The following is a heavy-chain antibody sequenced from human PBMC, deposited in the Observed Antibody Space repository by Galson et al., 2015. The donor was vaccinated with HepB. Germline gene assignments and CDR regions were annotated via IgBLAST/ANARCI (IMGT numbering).Heavy chain of an antibody. CDR1: GGSISTYF. CDR2: VHYSGST. Sequence: ETLSLTCTVSGGSISTYFWTWVRQPPGQALEWIAFVHYSGSTDYNPSLKSRVTISVDTSKNQFSLRLSSVTAADTAVYFCARGLPVPASYYFDLWGRGTLVTVSS. D-gene: IGHD2-21*02. CDR3: ARGLPVPASYYFDL. J-gene: IGHJ2*01. V-gene: IGHV4-59*08.